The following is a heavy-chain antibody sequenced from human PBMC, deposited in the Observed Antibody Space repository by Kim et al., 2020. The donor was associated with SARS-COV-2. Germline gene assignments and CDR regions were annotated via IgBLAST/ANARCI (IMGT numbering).Heavy chain of an antibody. CDR2: INAGNGNT. CDR3: ARVILGGSGSYYNLYYYGMDV. V-gene: IGHV1-3*01. J-gene: IGHJ6*02. Sequence: ASVKVSCKASGYTFTSYAMHWVRQAPGQRLEWMGWINAGNGNTKYSKKFQGRVTITRDTSASTAYMELSSLRSEDTAVYYCARVILGGSGSYYNLYYYGMDVWGQGTTVTVSS. CDR1: GYTFTSYA. D-gene: IGHD3-10*01.